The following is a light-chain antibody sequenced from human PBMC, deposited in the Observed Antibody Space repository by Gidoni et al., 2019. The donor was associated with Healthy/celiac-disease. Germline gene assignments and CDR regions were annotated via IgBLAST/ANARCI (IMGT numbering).Light chain of an antibody. CDR2: DAS. V-gene: IGKV1-33*01. J-gene: IGKJ4*01. Sequence: DIENTHSPSSLSASVGDRVTITCQASQDISNYLNWYQQKPGKAPKLLIYDASNLETGVPSRFSGSGSGTDFTFTISSLQPEDIATYYCQQYDNPPPTFGGGTKVEIK. CDR1: QDISNY. CDR3: QQYDNPPPT.